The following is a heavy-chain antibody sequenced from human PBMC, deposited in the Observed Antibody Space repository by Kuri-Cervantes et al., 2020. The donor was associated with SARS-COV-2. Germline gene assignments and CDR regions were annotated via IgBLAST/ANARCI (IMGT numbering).Heavy chain of an antibody. CDR1: GFTFSSYA. D-gene: IGHD7-27*01. V-gene: IGHV3-64*02. CDR2: ISSNGGST. CDR3: AREKLGIGAFDI. Sequence: GESLKIPCAASGFTFSSYAMHWLRQASGKGLEYVSAISSNGGSTYYADSVKGRFTISRDNSRNTLYLQMGSLRAEDMAVYYCAREKLGIGAFDIWGQGPMVTVSS. J-gene: IGHJ3*02.